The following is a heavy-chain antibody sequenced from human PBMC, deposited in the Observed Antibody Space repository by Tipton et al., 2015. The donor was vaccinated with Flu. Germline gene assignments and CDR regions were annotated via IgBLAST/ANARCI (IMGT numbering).Heavy chain of an antibody. CDR1: GISVSSGDYY. CDR2: IFFTGTV. D-gene: IGHD1-1*01. J-gene: IGHJ6*02. CDR3: ARQLGHSHYGMDV. Sequence: TLSLTCNVFGISVSSGDYYWSWLRPSPGKEMQWIGQIFFTGTVNYNPSLKSRVTMSIDRSKNQYSLKLTSMTAADTAVYYCARQLGHSHYGMDVWGQGTTVTVSS. V-gene: IGHV4-61*08.